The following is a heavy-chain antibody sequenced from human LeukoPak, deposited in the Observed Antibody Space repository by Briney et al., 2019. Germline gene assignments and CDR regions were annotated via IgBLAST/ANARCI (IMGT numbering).Heavy chain of an antibody. J-gene: IGHJ4*02. CDR2: IRYDGSNK. CDR3: AKDTRSRGSSGWYYGYFDY. D-gene: IGHD6-19*01. Sequence: PGGSLRLSCAAPGFTFSSYGMHWVRQAPGKGLEWVAFIRYDGSNKYYADSVKGRFTISRDNSKNTLYLQMNSLRAEDTAVYYCAKDTRSRGSSGWYYGYFDYWGQGTLVTVSS. CDR1: GFTFSSYG. V-gene: IGHV3-30*02.